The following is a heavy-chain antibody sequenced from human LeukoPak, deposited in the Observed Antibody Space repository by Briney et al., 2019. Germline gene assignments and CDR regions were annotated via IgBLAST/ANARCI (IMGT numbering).Heavy chain of an antibody. CDR3: ARHGNYDFDY. D-gene: IGHD3-16*01. CDR1: GFTFSSYS. V-gene: IGHV3-7*05. CDR2: TKEDGSEK. Sequence: GGSLRLSCAASGFTFSSYSMNWVRQAPGKGLEWVAKTKEDGSEKYYVDSVKGRFTISRDNANNSLYLQMNSLRAEDTAVYYCARHGNYDFDYWGQGTLVTVSS. J-gene: IGHJ4*02.